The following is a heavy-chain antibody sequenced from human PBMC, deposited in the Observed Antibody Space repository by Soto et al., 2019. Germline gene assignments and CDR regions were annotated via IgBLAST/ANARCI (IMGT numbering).Heavy chain of an antibody. Sequence: GGSLRLSCSASGFTFSSYAMHWVRQAPGKGLEYVSAISSNGGSTYYADSVKGRFTISRDNSKNTLYLQMSSLRAEDTAVYYWVQGRSDGYPIWGQGTLGTVSS. CDR1: GFTFSSYA. J-gene: IGHJ4*02. D-gene: IGHD3-22*01. CDR3: VQGRSDGYPI. CDR2: ISSNGGST. V-gene: IGHV3-64D*08.